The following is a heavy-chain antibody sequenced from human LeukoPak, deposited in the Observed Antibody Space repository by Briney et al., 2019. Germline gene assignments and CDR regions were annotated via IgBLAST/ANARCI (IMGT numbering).Heavy chain of an antibody. CDR2: IYHSGST. CDR3: ARGAAAGRDYYGMDV. D-gene: IGHD6-13*01. CDR1: GGSISSSNW. J-gene: IGHJ6*02. Sequence: SETLSLTCAVSGGSISSSNWWSWVRQPPGKGLEWIGEIYHSGSTNYNPSLKSRVAISVDKSKNQFSLKLSSVTAADTAVYYCARGAAAGRDYYGMDVWGQGTTVTVSS. V-gene: IGHV4-4*02.